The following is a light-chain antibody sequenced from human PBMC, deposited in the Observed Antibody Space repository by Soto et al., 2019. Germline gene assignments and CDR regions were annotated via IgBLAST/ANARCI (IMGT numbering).Light chain of an antibody. CDR1: QGNSSA. Sequence: AIQLTQSPSSLSASVGDRVTITCRASQGNSSALAWYQQKPGKAPKLLIYDASSLESGVPSRFSGSGSGTDFTLTISSLQLEDFATYYCLQFNSYPYTFGQGTKLEIK. CDR3: LQFNSYPYT. V-gene: IGKV1-13*02. J-gene: IGKJ2*01. CDR2: DAS.